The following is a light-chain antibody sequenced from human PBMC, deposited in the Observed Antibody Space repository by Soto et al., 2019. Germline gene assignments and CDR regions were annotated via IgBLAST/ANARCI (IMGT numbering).Light chain of an antibody. CDR1: QDISNY. Sequence: DIQMTQSPSSLSASVGDRVTITCQASQDISNYLNWYQQKPGKAPKLLIYDASNLETGVPSRFSGSGSGTVFTFTISSLQLEDIATYYCQQYDNLPLTFGGGTKVEIK. CDR3: QQYDNLPLT. J-gene: IGKJ4*01. CDR2: DAS. V-gene: IGKV1-33*01.